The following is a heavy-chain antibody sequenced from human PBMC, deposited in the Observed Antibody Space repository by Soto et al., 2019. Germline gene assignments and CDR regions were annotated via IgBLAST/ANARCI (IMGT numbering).Heavy chain of an antibody. CDR2: ISAYNGNT. V-gene: IGHV1-18*01. D-gene: IGHD6-13*01. Sequence: QVQLVQSGAEVKKPGASVKVSCKASGYTFTSYGISWVRQAPGQGLEWMGWISAYNGNTNYAQKLQGRVTMTTDTSTSTAYMELRSLRSDDTAVYYCASGRRRIAAAGTYYYYSMDVWGQGTTVTVSS. CDR1: GYTFTSYG. CDR3: ASGRRRIAAAGTYYYYSMDV. J-gene: IGHJ6*02.